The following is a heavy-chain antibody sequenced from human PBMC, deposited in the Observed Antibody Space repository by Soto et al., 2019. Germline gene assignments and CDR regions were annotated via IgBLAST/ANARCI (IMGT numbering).Heavy chain of an antibody. V-gene: IGHV3-64*01. CDR1: GFTFSNYE. J-gene: IGHJ6*03. CDR2: ISNNGAHT. Sequence: SGGGLVQPGGSLRLSCAASGFTFSNYEMHWVRQAPGKGLEYVSGISNNGAHTDYAKSVKGRFTISRDNSENTLYLQMGSLRAEDMALYYCARRGYGSRWPNVYMDVWGKGTTVTVSS. D-gene: IGHD6-13*01. CDR3: ARRGYGSRWPNVYMDV.